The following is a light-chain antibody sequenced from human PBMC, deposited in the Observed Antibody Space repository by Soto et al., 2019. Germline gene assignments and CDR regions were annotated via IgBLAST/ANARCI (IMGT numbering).Light chain of an antibody. CDR1: QSVSSY. V-gene: IGKV3-11*01. Sequence: EIVLTQSPATLSLSPGERATLSCMASQSVSSYLAWYQQEPGQAPRLLIYDASNRATGIPARFSGSGSGTDFTLTISSLEPEDFAVYYCQQRSNWPPITFGQGTRLEIK. J-gene: IGKJ5*01. CDR2: DAS. CDR3: QQRSNWPPIT.